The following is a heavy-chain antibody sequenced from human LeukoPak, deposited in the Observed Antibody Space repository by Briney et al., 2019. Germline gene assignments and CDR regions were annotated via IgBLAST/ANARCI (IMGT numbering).Heavy chain of an antibody. CDR3: ATGFKYYYYHMDV. D-gene: IGHD3-10*01. CDR1: GYTLTELS. Sequence: ASVKVSCKVTGYTLTELSMHWVRQAPGKGLEWMGGFDPEDGETIYAQKFQGRVTMTEDTSTDTAYMELSSLGPEDTAVYYCATGFKYYYYHMDVWGKGTTVTVSS. V-gene: IGHV1-24*01. CDR2: FDPEDGET. J-gene: IGHJ6*03.